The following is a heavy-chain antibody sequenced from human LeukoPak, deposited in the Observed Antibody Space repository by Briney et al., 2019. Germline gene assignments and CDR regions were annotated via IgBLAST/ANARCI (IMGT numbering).Heavy chain of an antibody. Sequence: PGGSLRLPCAASGFTFSSYGMHWVRQAPGKGLEWVAFIRYDGSNKYYADSVKGRFTISRDNSKNTLYLQMYSLRAEDTAVYYCAKSQGWLGYGMDDWGQGTTVTVSS. J-gene: IGHJ6*02. V-gene: IGHV3-30*02. CDR2: IRYDGSNK. CDR1: GFTFSSYG. D-gene: IGHD3-9*01. CDR3: AKSQGWLGYGMDD.